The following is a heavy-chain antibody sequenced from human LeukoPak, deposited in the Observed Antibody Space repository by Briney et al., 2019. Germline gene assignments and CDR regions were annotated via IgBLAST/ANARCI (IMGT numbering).Heavy chain of an antibody. Sequence: ASVKVSCKASGYTFTSYAMHWVRQAPGQRLEWMGWINAGNGNTKYSQRFQGRVTITRDTSASTAYMELSSLRSEDTAVYYCARDAYDSSSGYYEFTFDYWGQGTLVTASS. CDR1: GYTFTSYA. D-gene: IGHD3-22*01. V-gene: IGHV1-3*01. CDR2: INAGNGNT. CDR3: ARDAYDSSSGYYEFTFDY. J-gene: IGHJ4*02.